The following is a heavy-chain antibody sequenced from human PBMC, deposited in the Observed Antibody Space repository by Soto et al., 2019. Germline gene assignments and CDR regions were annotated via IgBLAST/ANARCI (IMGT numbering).Heavy chain of an antibody. V-gene: IGHV3-23*01. D-gene: IGHD2-15*01. Sequence: GGSLRLSCAASGFTFSSYTMTLVRQAPGKGLQWVSAMSGSAGSTYYADSVKGRFTISRDNSMNTLYLQMNSLRAEDTAVYYCAKDSIVVALDYWGQGTLVTVSS. CDR1: GFTFSSYT. CDR2: MSGSAGST. J-gene: IGHJ4*02. CDR3: AKDSIVVALDY.